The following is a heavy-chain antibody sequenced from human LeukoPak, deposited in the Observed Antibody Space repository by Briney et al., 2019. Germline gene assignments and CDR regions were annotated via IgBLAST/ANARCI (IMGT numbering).Heavy chain of an antibody. CDR1: GFIFSNQD. J-gene: IGHJ4*02. CDR2: VSDSGSDT. V-gene: IGHV3-23*01. Sequence: GGSLRLSCAASGFIFSNQDTSGAPQASGKGLEWVSAVSDSGSDTYYADSVKGRFTVSRDNSKNTLYLQMNSLRAEDTAVYYCAKRVSYSSSSVDFDNRGQGTLVTVSS. D-gene: IGHD6-6*01. CDR3: AKRVSYSSSSVDFDN.